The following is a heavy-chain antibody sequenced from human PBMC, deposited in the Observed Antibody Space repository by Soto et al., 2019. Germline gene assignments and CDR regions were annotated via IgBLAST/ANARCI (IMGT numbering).Heavy chain of an antibody. CDR2: INHSGST. J-gene: IGHJ5*02. CDR1: GGSFSGYY. Sequence: SQTLSLTCAVYGGSFSGYYWSWIRQPPGKGLEWIGEINHSGSTNYNPSLKSRVTISVDTSKNQLSLKLSSVTAADTAVYYCARGGNYYDSSGYYQNWFDPWGQGTLVTV. V-gene: IGHV4-34*01. D-gene: IGHD3-22*01. CDR3: ARGGNYYDSSGYYQNWFDP.